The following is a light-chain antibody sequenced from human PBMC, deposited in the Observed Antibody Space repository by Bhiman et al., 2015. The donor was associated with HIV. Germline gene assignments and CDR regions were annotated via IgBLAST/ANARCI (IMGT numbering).Light chain of an antibody. V-gene: IGLV2-14*03. Sequence: QSALTQPASVSGSPGQSITISCTGTSNDVGAYDYVSWFQQLPGKAPKVMIYDASKRPSGVSNRFSGSTSGNTASLTISGLQAGDEADYYCCSYTSSSTYVFGTGTKVTVL. CDR1: SNDVGAYDY. CDR2: DAS. J-gene: IGLJ1*01. CDR3: CSYTSSSTYV.